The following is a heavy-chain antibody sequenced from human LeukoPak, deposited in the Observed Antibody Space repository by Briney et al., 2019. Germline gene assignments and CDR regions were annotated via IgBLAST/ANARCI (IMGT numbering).Heavy chain of an antibody. J-gene: IGHJ6*02. CDR2: INHSGST. D-gene: IGHD5-12*01. Sequence: SETLSLTCAVYGGSFSGYYWSWIRQPPGKGLEWIGEINHSGSTNYNPSLKSRVTISVDTSKNQFSLKLSSVTAADTAVYYCAREGGARGYSGYDRGDYYYYGMDVWGQGTTVTVSS. V-gene: IGHV4-34*01. CDR1: GGSFSGYY. CDR3: AREGGARGYSGYDRGDYYYYGMDV.